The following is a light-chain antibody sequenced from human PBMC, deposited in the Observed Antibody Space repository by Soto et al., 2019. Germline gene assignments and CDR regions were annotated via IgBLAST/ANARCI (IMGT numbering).Light chain of an antibody. Sequence: DLQMTQSPSSLSASVGDRVIITCQASQDINNYLNWYQQKPGKAPYLLIYDASNLETGVPSRFSGSGSGTDFTFTISSLQPEDIATYYCQHYDTFGLTFGGGTKVEIK. CDR3: QHYDTFGLT. V-gene: IGKV1-33*01. J-gene: IGKJ4*01. CDR2: DAS. CDR1: QDINNY.